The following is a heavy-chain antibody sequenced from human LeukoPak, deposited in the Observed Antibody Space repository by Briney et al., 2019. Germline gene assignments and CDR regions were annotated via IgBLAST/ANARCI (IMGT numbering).Heavy chain of an antibody. CDR2: IYYSGST. V-gene: IGHV4-39*02. CDR1: GGSISSSSYY. D-gene: IGHD3-9*01. J-gene: IGHJ5*02. Sequence: SETLSLTCTVSGGSISSSSYYWGWIRQPPGKGLEWIGSIYYSGSTYYNPSLKSRVTISVDTSKNQFSLKLSSVTAADTAVYYCAREGRLRYFDWFHNWFDPWGQGTLVTVSS. CDR3: AREGRLRYFDWFHNWFDP.